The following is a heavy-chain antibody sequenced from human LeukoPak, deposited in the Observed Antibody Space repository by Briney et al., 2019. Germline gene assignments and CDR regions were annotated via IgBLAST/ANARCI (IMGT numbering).Heavy chain of an antibody. V-gene: IGHV4-4*02. CDR3: ARGRTGTAPYYFDY. CDR1: GGSISSSNW. D-gene: IGHD1-1*01. Sequence: SGTLSLTCAVSGGSISSSNWWSWVRQPPGKGLEWIGEIYHSGSTDYNPSLKSRVTISVDKSKNQFSLKLSSVTAADTAVYYCARGRTGTAPYYFDYWGQGTLVTVSS. J-gene: IGHJ4*02. CDR2: IYHSGST.